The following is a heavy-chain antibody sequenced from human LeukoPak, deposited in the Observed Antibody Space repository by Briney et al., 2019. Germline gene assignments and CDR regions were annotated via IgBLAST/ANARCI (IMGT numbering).Heavy chain of an antibody. CDR3: ARDPPIFGVVIIGGYYGMDV. Sequence: ASVKVSCKASGYTFTSYAMHWVRQAPGQRLGWMGWINAGNGNTKYSQKFQGRVTITRDTSASTAYMELSSLRSEDTAVYYCARDPPIFGVVIIGGYYGMDVWGQGTTVTVSS. V-gene: IGHV1-3*01. CDR1: GYTFTSYA. CDR2: INAGNGNT. J-gene: IGHJ6*02. D-gene: IGHD3-3*01.